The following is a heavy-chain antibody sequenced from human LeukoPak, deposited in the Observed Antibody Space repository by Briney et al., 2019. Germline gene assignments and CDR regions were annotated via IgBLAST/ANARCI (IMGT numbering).Heavy chain of an antibody. CDR1: GGSISSYY. CDR2: INHSGST. J-gene: IGHJ3*02. D-gene: IGHD6-13*01. CDR3: ARRGTQAGTLPEDAFDT. V-gene: IGHV4-34*01. Sequence: SSETLSLTCTVSGGSISSYYWSWIRQPPGKGLEWIGEINHSGSTNYNPSLKSRVTISVDTSKNQFSLKLSSVTAADTAVYYCARRGTQAGTLPEDAFDTWGQGTMVTVSS.